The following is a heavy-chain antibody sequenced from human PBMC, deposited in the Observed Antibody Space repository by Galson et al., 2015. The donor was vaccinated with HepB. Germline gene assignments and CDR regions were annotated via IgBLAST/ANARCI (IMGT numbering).Heavy chain of an antibody. V-gene: IGHV4-31*03. D-gene: IGHD1-7*01. CDR2: IYYSGST. J-gene: IGHJ4*02. Sequence: LSLTCTVSGGSISSGGYYWSWIRQHPGKGLEWIGYIYYSGSTYYNPSLKSRVTISVDTSKNQFSLKLSSVTAADTAVYYCARLELWNFDYWGQGTLVTVSS. CDR1: GGSISSGGYY. CDR3: ARLELWNFDY.